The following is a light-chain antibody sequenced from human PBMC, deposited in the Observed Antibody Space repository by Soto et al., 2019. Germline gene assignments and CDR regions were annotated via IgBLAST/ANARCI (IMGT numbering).Light chain of an antibody. Sequence: QSVLTQPPSASGSPGQSVTISCTGTSSDIGGYNYVSWYQQHPGKAPKLLIYEVNKRPSGVPDRFSGSKSGNTASLTVSGLQTEDEADYYCSSYAGSNKRYVFGTGTKVT. CDR2: EVN. CDR1: SSDIGGYNY. V-gene: IGLV2-8*01. CDR3: SSYAGSNKRYV. J-gene: IGLJ1*01.